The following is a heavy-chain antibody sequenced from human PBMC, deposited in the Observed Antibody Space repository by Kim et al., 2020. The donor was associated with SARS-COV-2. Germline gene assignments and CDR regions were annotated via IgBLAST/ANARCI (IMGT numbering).Heavy chain of an antibody. CDR3: ASLVRDGYNSHYFDY. D-gene: IGHD1-1*01. CDR1: GFTVSSNY. CDR2: IYSGGST. J-gene: IGHJ4*02. V-gene: IGHV3-66*01. Sequence: GGSLRLSCAASGFTVSSNYMSWVRQAPGKGLEWVSVIYSGGSTYYADSVKGRFTISRDNSKNTLYLQMNSLGAGDTAVYYCASLVRDGYNSHYFDYWAQGTLVTVSS.